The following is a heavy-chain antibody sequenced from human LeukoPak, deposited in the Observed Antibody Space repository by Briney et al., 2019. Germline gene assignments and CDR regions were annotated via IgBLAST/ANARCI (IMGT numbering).Heavy chain of an antibody. J-gene: IGHJ4*02. CDR1: GYTFTGYY. CDR2: INPNSGGT. CDR3: ARAEYVTSPHPGDY. D-gene: IGHD1-14*01. V-gene: IGHV1-2*02. Sequence: ASVKVSCKASGYTFTGYYIHWVRQAPGQGLEWMGWINPNSGGTNYAQKFQGRVTMTRDTSISTAYMELSRLRSDDTAVYYCARAEYVTSPHPGDYWGQGTLVTVSS.